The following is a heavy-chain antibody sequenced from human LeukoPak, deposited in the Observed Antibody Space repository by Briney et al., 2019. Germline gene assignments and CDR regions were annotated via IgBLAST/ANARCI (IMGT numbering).Heavy chain of an antibody. CDR2: IYYSGST. CDR3: ARGDWGPNYYMDV. J-gene: IGHJ6*03. D-gene: IGHD2-21*02. CDR1: GASISSYY. V-gene: IGHV4-59*01. Sequence: SSETLSLTCTASGASISSYYWSWIRQPPGKGLEWIGYIYYSGSTNYNPSLKSRVTISVDTSKNQFSLKLSSVTAADTAVYYCARGDWGPNYYMDVWGKGTTVTVSS.